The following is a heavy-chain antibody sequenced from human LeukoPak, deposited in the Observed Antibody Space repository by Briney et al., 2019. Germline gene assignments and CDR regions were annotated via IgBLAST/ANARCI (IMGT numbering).Heavy chain of an antibody. CDR1: GFTFSSYA. D-gene: IGHD6-19*01. CDR2: ISGSGGST. V-gene: IGHV3-23*01. J-gene: IGHJ4*02. Sequence: PGGSLRLSCVASGFTFSSYAMSWVRQAPGKGLEWVSAISGSGGSTYYADSVKGRFTISRDNSKNTLYLQMNSLRAEDTAVYYCAKDPDSSGWYFSPFDYWGQGTLVTVSS. CDR3: AKDPDSSGWYFSPFDY.